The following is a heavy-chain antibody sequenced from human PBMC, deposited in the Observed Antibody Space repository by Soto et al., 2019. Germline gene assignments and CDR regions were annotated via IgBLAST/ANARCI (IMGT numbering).Heavy chain of an antibody. J-gene: IGHJ5*02. CDR1: GFSLTTSGVG. V-gene: IGHV2-5*01. CDR3: AHHTITPATNWFDP. D-gene: IGHD2-2*01. CDR2: IYWNDDK. Sequence: SGPTLVNPTQTLTLTCTFSGFSLTTSGVGVGWIRQPPGKALEWLALIYWNDDKRYSPSLRGRLTITKDTSKNQVVLAMTNMDPVDTATYYCAHHTITPATNWFDPWGLGTLVTVS.